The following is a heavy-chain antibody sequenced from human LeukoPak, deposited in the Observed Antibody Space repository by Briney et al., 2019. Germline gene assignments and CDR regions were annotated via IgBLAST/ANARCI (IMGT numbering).Heavy chain of an antibody. Sequence: SVKVSCKASGGTFSSYAISWVRQAPGQGLEWMGRIIPILGIANYAQKFQGRVTITADKSTSTAYMELSSPRSEDTAVYYCASLGGVARDAFDIWGQGTMVTVSS. V-gene: IGHV1-69*04. CDR3: ASLGGVARDAFDI. CDR1: GGTFSSYA. J-gene: IGHJ3*02. D-gene: IGHD3-16*01. CDR2: IIPILGIA.